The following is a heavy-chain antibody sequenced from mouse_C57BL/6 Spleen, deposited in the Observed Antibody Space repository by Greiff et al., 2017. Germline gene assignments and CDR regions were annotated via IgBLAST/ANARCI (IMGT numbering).Heavy chain of an antibody. D-gene: IGHD4-1*01. V-gene: IGHV1-64*01. J-gene: IGHJ4*01. CDR1: GYTFTSYW. CDR3: ARCGSGKSAMDY. CDR2: IHPNSGST. Sequence: QVQLQQPGAELVKPGASVKLSCKASGYTFTSYWMHWVKQRPGQGLEWIGMIHPNSGSTNYNEKFKSKATLTVDKSSSTAYMQLSSLTSEDSAVYYCARCGSGKSAMDYWGQGTSVTVSS.